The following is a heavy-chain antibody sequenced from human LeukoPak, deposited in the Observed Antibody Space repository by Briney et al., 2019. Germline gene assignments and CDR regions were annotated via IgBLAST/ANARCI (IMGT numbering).Heavy chain of an antibody. CDR3: AKAIGGGATSFDF. V-gene: IGHV3-30*02. J-gene: IGHJ4*02. Sequence: PGGSLRLSCAASGFTFSSYGMHWVRQAPGKGLEWVAVIWYDGSNKYYADSVKGRFTISRDNSKNTLYLQMNSLRGDDTAVYFCAKAIGGGATSFDFWGQGTLVTVSS. CDR2: IWYDGSNK. CDR1: GFTFSSYG. D-gene: IGHD1-26*01.